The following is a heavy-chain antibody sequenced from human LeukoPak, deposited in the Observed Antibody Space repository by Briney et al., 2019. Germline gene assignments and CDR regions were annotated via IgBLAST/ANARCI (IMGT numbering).Heavy chain of an antibody. CDR2: TRNKANSYTT. CDR3: ARSANWGYSLYYYYYMDV. D-gene: IGHD7-27*01. V-gene: IGHV3-72*01. Sequence: PGGSLRLSCAASGFTFSDHYMDWVRQAPGKGLEWVGRTRNKANSYTTEYAASVKGRFTISRDDSKNSLYLQMNSLKTEDTAVYYCARSANWGYSLYYYYYMDVWGKGTTVTVSS. J-gene: IGHJ6*03. CDR1: GFTFSDHY.